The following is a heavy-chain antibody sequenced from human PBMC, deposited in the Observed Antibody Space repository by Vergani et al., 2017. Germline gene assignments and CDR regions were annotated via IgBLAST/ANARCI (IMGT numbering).Heavy chain of an antibody. CDR2: IKQDGSEK. CDR3: ARGRYGGVFDY. J-gene: IGHJ4*02. Sequence: EVQLVESGGGLVQPGGSLRLSCAASGFTFSSYWMSWVRQAPGKGLAWVANIKQDGSEKYYVDSVKGRFTISRDNAKNSLYLQMNSLRAEDTAVYYCARGRYGGVFDYWGQGTLVTVSS. V-gene: IGHV3-7*01. D-gene: IGHD4-23*01. CDR1: GFTFSSYW.